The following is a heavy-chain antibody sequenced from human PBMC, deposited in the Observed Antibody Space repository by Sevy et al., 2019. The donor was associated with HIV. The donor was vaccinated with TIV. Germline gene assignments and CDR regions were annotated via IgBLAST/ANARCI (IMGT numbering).Heavy chain of an antibody. Sequence: GGSLRLSCAASGFTFSNYHMNWVRQAPGKGLEWVSSISTSSNYIYYADSVKGRFSISRDNSKNTLYLQMDSLRAEDTAVYYCAKDIVAVVGDAFDIWGQGTMVTVSS. D-gene: IGHD2-15*01. CDR2: ISTSSNYI. J-gene: IGHJ3*02. CDR3: AKDIVAVVGDAFDI. V-gene: IGHV3-21*04. CDR1: GFTFSNYH.